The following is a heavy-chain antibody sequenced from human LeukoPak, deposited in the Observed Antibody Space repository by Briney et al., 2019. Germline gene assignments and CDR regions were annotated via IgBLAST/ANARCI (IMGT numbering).Heavy chain of an antibody. CDR1: GFTFSSYA. D-gene: IGHD3-10*01. Sequence: GRSLRLSCAASGFTFSSYAMSWVRQAPRKGLEWVSVISASDGEIFYADSVKGRFTISRDNSENTMYLQMNSLRAEDTAVYYCARVGVPDYWGQGTLVTVSS. J-gene: IGHJ4*02. CDR2: ISASDGEI. CDR3: ARVGVPDY. V-gene: IGHV3-23*01.